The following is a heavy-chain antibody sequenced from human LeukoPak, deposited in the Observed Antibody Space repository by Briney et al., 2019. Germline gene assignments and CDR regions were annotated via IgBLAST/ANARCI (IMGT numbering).Heavy chain of an antibody. Sequence: SETLSLTCTVSGGSISSYYWSWIRQPPGKGLEWIRYIYYSGSTNYNPSLKSRVTISVDTSKNQFSLKLSSVTAADTAVYYCARIRGSYEKDAFDIWGQGTMVTVSS. V-gene: IGHV4-59*01. CDR1: GGSISSYY. J-gene: IGHJ3*02. CDR2: IYYSGST. CDR3: ARIRGSYEKDAFDI. D-gene: IGHD1-26*01.